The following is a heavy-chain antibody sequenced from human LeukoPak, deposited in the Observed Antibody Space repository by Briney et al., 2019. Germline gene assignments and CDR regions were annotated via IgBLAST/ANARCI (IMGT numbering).Heavy chain of an antibody. Sequence: GGSLRLSCAASGFTFSNYALSWVRQAPGKGLVWVSRINSDGSSTSYADSVKGRFTISRDNAKNTLYLQMNSLRAEDTAVYYCARAGHTRDYYYYMDVWGKGTTVTVSS. CDR3: ARAGHTRDYYYYMDV. CDR1: GFTFSNYA. CDR2: INSDGSST. D-gene: IGHD3-10*01. V-gene: IGHV3-74*01. J-gene: IGHJ6*03.